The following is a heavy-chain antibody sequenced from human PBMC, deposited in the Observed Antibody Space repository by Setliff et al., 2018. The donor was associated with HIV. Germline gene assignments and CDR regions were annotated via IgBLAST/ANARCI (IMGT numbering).Heavy chain of an antibody. J-gene: IGHJ1*01. CDR1: GLTFRNTW. D-gene: IGHD1-1*01. V-gene: IGHV4-59*01. Sequence: GSLRLSCVASGLTFRNTWMTWVRQPPGKGLEWIGYISYSGSTNYNPSLKSRVTLSVKTSKNQFSLKLNSVTAADTAVYYCARDSNAPYFQYWGQGTLVTVSS. CDR3: ARDSNAPYFQY. CDR2: ISYSGST.